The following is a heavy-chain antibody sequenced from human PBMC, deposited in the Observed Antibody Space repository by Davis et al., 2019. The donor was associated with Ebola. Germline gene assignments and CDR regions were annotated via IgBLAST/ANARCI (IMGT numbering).Heavy chain of an antibody. Sequence: GESLKISCAASGFTFSSYWMSWVRQAPGKGLEWVANIKQDGSEKYYVDSVKGRFTISRDNAKNSLYLQMNSLRAEDMALYYCAKGGSSWSQHYFDYWGQGTLVTVSS. J-gene: IGHJ4*02. CDR3: AKGGSSWSQHYFDY. D-gene: IGHD6-13*01. V-gene: IGHV3-7*03. CDR2: IKQDGSEK. CDR1: GFTFSSYW.